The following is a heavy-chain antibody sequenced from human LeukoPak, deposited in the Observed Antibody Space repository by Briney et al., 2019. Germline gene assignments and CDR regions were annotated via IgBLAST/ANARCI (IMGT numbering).Heavy chain of an antibody. J-gene: IGHJ6*03. CDR1: GGSISSSSYY. Sequence: SETLSLTCTVSGGSISSSSYYWGWIRQPPGKGLEWIGSIYYSGSTYYNPSLKSRVTISVDTSKNQFSLKLSSVTAADTAVYYCARLLLAYYYMDVWGKGTTVTVSS. V-gene: IGHV4-39*01. CDR3: ARLLLAYYYMDV. D-gene: IGHD2-8*02. CDR2: IYYSGST.